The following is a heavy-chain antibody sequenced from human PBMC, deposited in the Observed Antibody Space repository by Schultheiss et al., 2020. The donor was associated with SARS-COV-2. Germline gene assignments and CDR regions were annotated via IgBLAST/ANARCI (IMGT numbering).Heavy chain of an antibody. CDR3: AREAGDGYNPRRFDY. V-gene: IGHV3-21*01. CDR1: GFTFSSYS. D-gene: IGHD5-24*01. CDR2: ISSSSSYI. J-gene: IGHJ4*03. Sequence: GESLKISCAASGFTFSSYSMNWVHQAPGKGLEWVSSISSSSSYIYYADSVKGRFTISRDNAKNSLYLQMNSLRAEDTAVYYCAREAGDGYNPRRFDYWGQGTMVTVSS.